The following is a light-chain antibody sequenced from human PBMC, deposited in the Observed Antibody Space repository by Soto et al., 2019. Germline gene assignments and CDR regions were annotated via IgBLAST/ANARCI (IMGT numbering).Light chain of an antibody. J-gene: IGKJ5*01. CDR3: QQYNNWPPIN. V-gene: IGKV3-15*01. CDR2: DTS. CDR1: QSVSSS. Sequence: EIGVTQSPATLSVSPGERVTLSCRASQSVSSSLAWYQQRPGQAPRLLIYDTSTRAAGIAARFSGSGSGTEFTLTISSLQSEDFAVYYCQQYNNWPPINFGQGTRLETK.